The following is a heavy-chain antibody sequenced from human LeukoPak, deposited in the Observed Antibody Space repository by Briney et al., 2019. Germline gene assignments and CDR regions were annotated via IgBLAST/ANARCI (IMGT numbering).Heavy chain of an antibody. V-gene: IGHV3-23*01. D-gene: IGHD1-26*01. Sequence: GGSLRLSCAASGFTFRLYAMSWVRQAPGKGLEWVSGLDGDSGRTYYADSVKGRFTVSRDNSKNTLYLQMNSLRAEDTAVYYCAGAPVAFDIWGQGTMVTVSS. CDR1: GFTFRLYA. CDR2: LDGDSGRT. CDR3: AGAPVAFDI. J-gene: IGHJ3*02.